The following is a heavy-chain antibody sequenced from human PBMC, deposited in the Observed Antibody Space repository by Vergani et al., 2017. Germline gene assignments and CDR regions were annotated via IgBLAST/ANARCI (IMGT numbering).Heavy chain of an antibody. J-gene: IGHJ5*02. CDR1: GFSLSTSGMC. V-gene: IGHV2-70*15. CDR2: IDWDDDK. CDR3: ARIAVGQGSGGWFDP. D-gene: IGHD1-26*01. Sequence: QITLKESGPALVKPTQTLTLTCTFSGFSLSTSGMCVSWIRQPPGKALEWLARIDWDDDKYYSTSLKTRLTISKDTSKNQVVLTMTNMDPVDTATYYCARIAVGQGSGGWFDPWGQGTLVTVSS.